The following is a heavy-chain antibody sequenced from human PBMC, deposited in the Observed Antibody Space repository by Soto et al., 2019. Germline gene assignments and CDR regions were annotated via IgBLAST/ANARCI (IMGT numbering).Heavy chain of an antibody. Sequence: PSETLSLTCTVSGGSISSSSYYWGWIRQPPGKGLEWIGSIYYSGSTYYNPSLKSRVTISVDTSKNQFSLKLSSVTAADTAGYYCARHERDSYGIDYWGQGTLVTVSS. D-gene: IGHD5-18*01. J-gene: IGHJ4*02. CDR2: IYYSGST. V-gene: IGHV4-39*01. CDR3: ARHERDSYGIDY. CDR1: GGSISSSSYY.